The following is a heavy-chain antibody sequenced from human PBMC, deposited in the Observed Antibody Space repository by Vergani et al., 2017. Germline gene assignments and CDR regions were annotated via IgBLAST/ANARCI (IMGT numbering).Heavy chain of an antibody. Sequence: EVQLEQSGAAVKKPGESLEISCKGSGYSFSRNWIAWVRERPGQGLEWMGMIYPGNSETRNNPSFRGQVTMSVDKSIRTAYLQWISLKASDSAMYYCARVYCRGMSCAGTDYFYHIDVWGKGTTVTVS. D-gene: IGHD3/OR15-3a*01. CDR3: ARVYCRGMSCAGTDYFYHIDV. J-gene: IGHJ6*03. CDR2: IYPGNSET. V-gene: IGHV5-51*03. CDR1: GYSFSRNW.